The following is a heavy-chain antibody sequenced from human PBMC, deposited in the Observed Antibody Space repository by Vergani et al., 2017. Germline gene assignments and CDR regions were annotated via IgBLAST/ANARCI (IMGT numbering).Heavy chain of an antibody. D-gene: IGHD3-16*01. V-gene: IGHV5-51*01. CDR1: GYIFFNFW. Sequence: EKQLVQSGSETKKPGESLKTSCQAFGYIFFNFWIGWVRQRPGRGLEWMGIIYPGDSEVKSNPTFRGQVNFSVDTSVITAYLQWRSLQASDTATYFCASGGHGAENGGALQLWGQGTNITVSS. J-gene: IGHJ3*01. CDR3: ASGGHGAENGGALQL. CDR2: IYPGDSEV.